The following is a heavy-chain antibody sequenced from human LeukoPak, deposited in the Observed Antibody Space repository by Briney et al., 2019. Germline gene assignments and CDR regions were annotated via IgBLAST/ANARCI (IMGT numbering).Heavy chain of an antibody. CDR2: ISAYNGNT. V-gene: IGHV1-18*01. Sequence: ASVKVSCKASGYTFTSYGISWVRQAPGQGLEWMGWISAYNGNTNYAQKLQGRVTMTTDTSTSTTYMELRSLRSDDTAVYYCARAVAGTYSYYYYYYMDVWGKGTTVTVSS. D-gene: IGHD6-19*01. CDR3: ARAVAGTYSYYYYYYMDV. CDR1: GYTFTSYG. J-gene: IGHJ6*03.